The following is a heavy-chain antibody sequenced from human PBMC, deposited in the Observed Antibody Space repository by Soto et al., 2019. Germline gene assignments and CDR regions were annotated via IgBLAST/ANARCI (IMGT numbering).Heavy chain of an antibody. Sequence: QVQLVQSGAEVKEPGASVKVSCKASGYNFFGYGLSWVRQAPGQGLEWMGWISVYNAKTNYAQKFQGRVTMTPDTSATTVYMELRSLTSDDTAVYYCARGRRPLIGWRYDTSGYFDHWGQGTLVTVSS. D-gene: IGHD3-22*01. V-gene: IGHV1-18*01. J-gene: IGHJ4*02. CDR2: ISVYNAKT. CDR1: GYNFFGYG. CDR3: ARGRRPLIGWRYDTSGYFDH.